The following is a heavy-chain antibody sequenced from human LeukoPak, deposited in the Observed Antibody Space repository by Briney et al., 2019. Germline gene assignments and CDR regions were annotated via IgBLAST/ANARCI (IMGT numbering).Heavy chain of an antibody. V-gene: IGHV3-23*01. D-gene: IGHD5-12*01. J-gene: IGHJ3*02. Sequence: AGALRLSCAASESTLSDYAMTWVRQAPGKGLELVSTITSSGDSTFYAHAVNGRFTISRGNSKNSLNLQMNSLRVEDTAVYYCARDQWVPTIGDGLDIWGPGTIVAVSS. CDR3: ARDQWVPTIGDGLDI. CDR2: ITSSGDST. CDR1: ESTLSDYA.